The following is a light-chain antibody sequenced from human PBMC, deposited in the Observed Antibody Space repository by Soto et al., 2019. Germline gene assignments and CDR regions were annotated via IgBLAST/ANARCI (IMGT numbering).Light chain of an antibody. CDR2: DAS. V-gene: IGKV1-5*01. Sequence: DIQMTQSPSTLSASVGDRVTITCRARQSISSWLAWYQQKPGKAPKLLIYDASSLESGVSSRFSGSGSGTEFTLTISSLQPDDFATYYCQQYNSYSTFGQGTKVDIK. CDR1: QSISSW. J-gene: IGKJ1*01. CDR3: QQYNSYST.